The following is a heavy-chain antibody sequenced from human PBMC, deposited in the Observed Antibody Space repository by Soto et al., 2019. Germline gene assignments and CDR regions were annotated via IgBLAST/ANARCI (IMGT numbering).Heavy chain of an antibody. J-gene: IGHJ4*02. Sequence: EVRLVETGGDLIQPGGSLRLSCAVSGFTVSNNYMYWVRQPPGKGLEWVSLIYSHGDTRYADSVRGRFTVSRDNSKNTLYLPMNSLRSEDTAVYYCARKTDSGGNGGFWGQGTVVTVSS. D-gene: IGHD2-15*01. CDR2: IYSHGDT. V-gene: IGHV3-53*05. CDR1: GFTVSNNY. CDR3: ARKTDSGGNGGF.